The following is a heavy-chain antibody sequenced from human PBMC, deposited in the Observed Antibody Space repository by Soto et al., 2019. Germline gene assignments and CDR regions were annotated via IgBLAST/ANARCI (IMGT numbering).Heavy chain of an antibody. CDR2: INHRGSA. D-gene: IGHD6-13*01. Sequence: SETLSLTCAVSGGSVSSTYWWSWVRQPPGKGPEWIGEINHRGSANYNPSLKSRVTISVDISKSQFSLRLTSVTAADTAVYYCARYNAASGTYYFDFWGQGALVT. CDR1: GGSVSSTYW. J-gene: IGHJ4*02. CDR3: ARYNAASGTYYFDF. V-gene: IGHV4-4*02.